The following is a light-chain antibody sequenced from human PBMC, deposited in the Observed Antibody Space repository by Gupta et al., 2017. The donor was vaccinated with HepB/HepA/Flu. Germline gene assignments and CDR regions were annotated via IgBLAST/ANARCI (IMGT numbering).Light chain of an antibody. CDR3: AAWDDSLSGVV. Sequence: QSVLTQPPSASGTPGQRVTISCSGSSSNIGNNYVYWHQQLPGTAPTLLIDRNNQRPSGVPDLFSGYKSGTSASLVISGLRSEDEADYYCAAWDDSLSGVVFGGGTKLTVL. J-gene: IGLJ2*01. CDR1: SSNIGNNY. V-gene: IGLV1-47*01. CDR2: RNN.